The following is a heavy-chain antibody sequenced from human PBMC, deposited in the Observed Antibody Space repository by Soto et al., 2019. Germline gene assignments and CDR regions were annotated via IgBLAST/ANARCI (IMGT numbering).Heavy chain of an antibody. D-gene: IGHD6-13*01. CDR1: GFTFSSHA. J-gene: IGHJ4*02. CDR2: ISGTGGST. CDR3: AKDRDSYSSSRYGVFDY. Sequence: EVQLLESGGGLVQPGGSLRLSCAASGFTFSSHAMSWVRQAPGKGLEWVSAISGTGGSTYYADSVKGRFTISRDNSKNTLYLQMNSLRAEDTAVYYCAKDRDSYSSSRYGVFDYWGQGTLVTVSS. V-gene: IGHV3-23*01.